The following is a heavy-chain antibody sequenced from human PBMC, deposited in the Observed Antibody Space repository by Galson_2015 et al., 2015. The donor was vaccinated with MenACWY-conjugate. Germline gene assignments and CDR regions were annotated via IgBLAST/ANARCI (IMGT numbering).Heavy chain of an antibody. V-gene: IGHV3-15*01. Sequence: SLRLSCAASGFTFSNAWMSWVRQAPGKGLEWIGRIKSRTDYGTTDYAAPVIRRFTISREDSKNTLYLQMNSLKTEDTAVYYCSTFWDSSVEGHFHHWGQGTLVTVSS. CDR1: GFTFSNAW. J-gene: IGHJ1*01. CDR3: STFWDSSVEGHFHH. CDR2: IKSRTDYGTT. D-gene: IGHD3-22*01.